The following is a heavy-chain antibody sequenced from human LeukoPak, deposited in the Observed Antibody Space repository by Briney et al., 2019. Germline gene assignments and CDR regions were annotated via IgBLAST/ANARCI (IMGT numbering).Heavy chain of an antibody. V-gene: IGHV1-2*02. CDR1: GYTFTGYY. CDR2: INLNSGGT. CDR3: ASKPPHYDIIVQH. J-gene: IGHJ1*01. D-gene: IGHD3-22*01. Sequence: GASVKVSCKASGYTFTGYYMHWVRQAPGQGLEWMGWINLNSGGTNYAQKFQGRVTMTRDTSINTAYMELSRLRSDDTAVYYCASKPPHYDIIVQHWGQGTLVTVSS.